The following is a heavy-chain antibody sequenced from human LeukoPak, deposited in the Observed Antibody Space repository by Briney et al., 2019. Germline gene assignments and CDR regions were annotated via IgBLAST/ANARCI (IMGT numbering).Heavy chain of an antibody. CDR2: INHSGST. V-gene: IGHV4-34*01. Sequence: PSETLSLTCAVYGGSFSGYYWSWIRQPPGKGLEWIGEINHSGSTNYNPSLMSRVTISVDTSKNQFSLKLSSVTAADTAVYYCAIHIVVVPAAKKKNWFDPWGQGTLVTVSS. CDR1: GGSFSGYY. J-gene: IGHJ5*02. CDR3: AIHIVVVPAAKKKNWFDP. D-gene: IGHD2-2*01.